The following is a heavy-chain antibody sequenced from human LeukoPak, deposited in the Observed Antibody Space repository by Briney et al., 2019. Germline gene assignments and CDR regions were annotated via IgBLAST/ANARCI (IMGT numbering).Heavy chain of an antibody. V-gene: IGHV3-7*01. J-gene: IGHJ4*02. CDR1: GFTFSSYW. CDR2: IKQDGSEK. Sequence: GGSLRLSCAASGFTFSSYWMSWVRQAPGKGLEWVANIKQDGSEKYYVDSVKGRFTISRDNAKNSLYLQMNSLRAEDTAVYYCGSFIVGAKTGIDYWGQGTLVTVSS. CDR3: GSFIVGAKTGIDY. D-gene: IGHD1-26*01.